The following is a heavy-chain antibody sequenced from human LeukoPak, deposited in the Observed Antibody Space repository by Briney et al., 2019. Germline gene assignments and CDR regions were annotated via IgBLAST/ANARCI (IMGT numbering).Heavy chain of an antibody. V-gene: IGHV4-39*07. CDR2: MSYRGTT. Sequence: PSETLSLTCTVSGGSISSTTYYWGWIRQPPGKGLEWIGSMSYRGTTYYNPSLKSRVTISVDTSKNQFSLKLSSVTAADTAVYYCAGVWGAARFGSARRTSLRFDPWGQGTLVTVSS. CDR1: GGSISSTTYY. D-gene: IGHD6-6*01. J-gene: IGHJ5*02. CDR3: AGVWGAARFGSARRTSLRFDP.